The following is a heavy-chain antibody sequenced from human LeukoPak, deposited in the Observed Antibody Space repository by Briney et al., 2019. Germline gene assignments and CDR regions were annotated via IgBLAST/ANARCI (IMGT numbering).Heavy chain of an antibody. CDR3: AREGRRWLQFTMGY. CDR1: GYTSTGYY. D-gene: IGHD5-24*01. CDR2: INPNSGGT. Sequence: ASVKVSCKASGYTSTGYYVHWVRQAPGQGLEWMGWINPNSGGTNYAQKFQGWVTMTRDTSISTAYMELSRLRSDDTAVYYCAREGRRWLQFTMGYWGQGTLVTVSS. J-gene: IGHJ4*02. V-gene: IGHV1-2*04.